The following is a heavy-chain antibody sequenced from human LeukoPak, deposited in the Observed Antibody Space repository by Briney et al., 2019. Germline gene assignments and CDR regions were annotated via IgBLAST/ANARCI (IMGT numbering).Heavy chain of an antibody. Sequence: PGGSLRLSCAASGFTFSSNWMHWVRQVPGKGLVWVSRINEDGSTTNYADPVKGRFTISRDNAKNTLYLQMNSLRAEDTAVYYCVRDLGGRSGHWGQGTLVTVSS. V-gene: IGHV3-74*01. CDR2: INEDGSTT. J-gene: IGHJ4*02. CDR3: VRDLGGRSGH. D-gene: IGHD1-26*01. CDR1: GFTFSSNW.